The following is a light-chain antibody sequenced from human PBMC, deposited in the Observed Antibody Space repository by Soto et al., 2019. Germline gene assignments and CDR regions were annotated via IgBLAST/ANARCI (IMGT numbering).Light chain of an antibody. CDR1: QVTSRY. V-gene: IGKV3-20*01. Sequence: NVLTQSPGTLSLSPGERATLSCRASQVTSRYLSWYQQRPGQAPRLLIYGASSRATGIPDRFSGSESGTDFTLTISRLEPEDFAVYYCQQYSTSPISFGQGTRLEIK. CDR3: QQYSTSPIS. J-gene: IGKJ5*01. CDR2: GAS.